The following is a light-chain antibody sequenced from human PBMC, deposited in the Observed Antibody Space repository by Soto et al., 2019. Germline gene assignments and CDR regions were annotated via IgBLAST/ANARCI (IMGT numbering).Light chain of an antibody. J-gene: IGLJ2*01. Sequence: QLVLTQSPSASASLGASVKLTCTLSSGHSSYDIAWHQQQPEKGPRYLMKLNSDGSHTKGDGIPDRFSGSSSGAERYLTISSLQSEDETDYYCQTWDSGQVLFGGGTKLTVL. V-gene: IGLV4-69*01. CDR3: QTWDSGQVL. CDR2: LNSDGSH. CDR1: SGHSSYD.